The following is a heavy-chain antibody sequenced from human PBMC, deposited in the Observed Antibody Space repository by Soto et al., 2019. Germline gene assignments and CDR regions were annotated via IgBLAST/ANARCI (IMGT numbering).Heavy chain of an antibody. CDR1: GFFISSGNY. CDR2: IFHGGNT. CDR3: ARARWYDAFDV. V-gene: IGHV4-38-2*01. Sequence: ETLSLTCAVSGFFISSGNYWGWIRKPPGKGLEWIGSIFHGGNTYYNPSLKSRVTITVDMSKNQFSLKLNSVTAADTAVYYCARARWYDAFDVWGQGTVVTVSS. J-gene: IGHJ3*01. D-gene: IGHD2-15*01.